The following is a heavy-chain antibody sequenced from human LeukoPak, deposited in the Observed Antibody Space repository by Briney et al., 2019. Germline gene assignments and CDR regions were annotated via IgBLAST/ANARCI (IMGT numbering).Heavy chain of an antibody. J-gene: IGHJ4*02. Sequence: GGSLRLSCAVFGFTVSGNYMSWVRQAPRKGLEWVSAIYTDGNTHYAGSVKGRFTISRDSFKNTLYLQMNSLRAEDTAVYYCARDRPYGGVGDFDYWGQGALVTVSS. CDR1: GFTVSGNY. D-gene: IGHD3-16*01. V-gene: IGHV3-66*01. CDR3: ARDRPYGGVGDFDY. CDR2: IYTDGNT.